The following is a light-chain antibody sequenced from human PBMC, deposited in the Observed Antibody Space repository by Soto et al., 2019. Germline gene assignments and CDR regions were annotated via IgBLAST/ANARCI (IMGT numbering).Light chain of an antibody. J-gene: IGLJ2*01. CDR1: SSDIGGQNY. CDR2: AVS. CDR3: SSYASSTTLDVL. Sequence: QSALTQPASVSGSPGQSITIACTGTSSDIGGQNYVSWYQHHSGKAPKLMIYAVSNRPSGVSNRFSGSKSGNTASLSISGLQADDEADYYCSSYASSTTLDVLFGGGTKLTVL. V-gene: IGLV2-14*01.